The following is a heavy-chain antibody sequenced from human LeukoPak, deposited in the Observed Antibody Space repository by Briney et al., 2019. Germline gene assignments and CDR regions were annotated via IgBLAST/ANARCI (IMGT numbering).Heavy chain of an antibody. V-gene: IGHV3-33*01. J-gene: IGHJ4*02. CDR2: IWYDRSKK. D-gene: IGHD4-17*01. CDR1: GFTFRSYG. Sequence: PGGSLRLSCAASGFTFRSYGMHWVRQAPGKGLEWVAVIWYDRSKKYYADSVRGRFTISRDNSKNTLYLQMNSLRAEDTAVYYCARGYGDLTASFDYWGQGTLVTVSS. CDR3: ARGYGDLTASFDY.